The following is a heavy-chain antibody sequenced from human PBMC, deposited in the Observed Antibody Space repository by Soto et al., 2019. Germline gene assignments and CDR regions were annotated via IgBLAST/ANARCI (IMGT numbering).Heavy chain of an antibody. V-gene: IGHV1-18*01. CDR2: ISGYNGNT. CDR3: VRYISATFPATPGDDKTDWGGGGFDP. D-gene: IGHD2-15*01. Sequence: GASVKVSCKASGYTFTNYGISWVRQAPGQGPEWMGWISGYNGNTNYAQKHQVRATMTTDTSTSTAYLELRSLRSDDTAVYYCVRYISATFPATPGDDKTDWGGGGFDPGGKGTLVPVS. CDR1: GYTFTNYG. J-gene: IGHJ5*02.